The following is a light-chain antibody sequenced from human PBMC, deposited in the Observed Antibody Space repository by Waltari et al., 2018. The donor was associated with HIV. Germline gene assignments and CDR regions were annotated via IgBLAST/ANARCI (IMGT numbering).Light chain of an antibody. Sequence: QSMLTQPPSMSAAPGQMVTISCSGSTPNIGSNYVSWYQQVPGTAPKLLIYENNKRSSGIPDRFSGSKSETSATLGITGLQTGDEADYYCGTWDNSLSVWVFGGGTKLTVL. J-gene: IGLJ3*02. CDR3: GTWDNSLSVWV. CDR1: TPNIGSNY. V-gene: IGLV1-51*02. CDR2: ENN.